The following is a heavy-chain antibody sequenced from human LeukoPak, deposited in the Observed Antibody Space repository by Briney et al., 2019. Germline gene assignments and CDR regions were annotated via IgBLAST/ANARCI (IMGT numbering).Heavy chain of an antibody. CDR3: ARASWISTADAVC. Sequence: PGRSLRLSCAASGFTFSSYGMHWVRQAPGKGLEWVAVISYDGSNKYYADSVKGRFTISRDDSRNTVYLQLNNLRVEDTAIYYCARASWISTADAVCWGQGTLVTVSS. CDR1: GFTFSSYG. J-gene: IGHJ4*02. D-gene: IGHD2-2*03. CDR2: ISYDGSNK. V-gene: IGHV3-30*03.